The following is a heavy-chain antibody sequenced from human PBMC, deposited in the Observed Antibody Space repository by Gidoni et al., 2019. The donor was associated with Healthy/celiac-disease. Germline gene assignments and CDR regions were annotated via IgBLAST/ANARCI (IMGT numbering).Heavy chain of an antibody. V-gene: IGHV3-66*02. D-gene: IGHD5-12*01. CDR1: GFTVSRNY. CDR2: IYSGGST. J-gene: IGHJ4*02. CDR3: ARGMRSGYDRRDY. Sequence: EVQLVASGGGLVQPGGSLRLSCAASGFTVSRNYMRWVSQAPGKGLEWVSVIYSGGSTYYADSVKGRFTISRDNSKNTLYLQMNSLRAEDTAVYYCARGMRSGYDRRDYWGQGTLVTVSS.